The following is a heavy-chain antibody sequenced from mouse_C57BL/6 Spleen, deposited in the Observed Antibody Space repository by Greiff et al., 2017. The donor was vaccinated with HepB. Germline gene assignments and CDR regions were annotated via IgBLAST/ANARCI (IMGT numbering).Heavy chain of an antibody. CDR3: ARSGYYGSSYRFAY. CDR2: VLPGSGST. J-gene: IGHJ3*01. V-gene: IGHV1-9*01. Sequence: VQLQQSGAELMKPGASVKLSCKATGYTFTGYWIEWVKQRPGHGLEWIGEVLPGSGSTNYNEKFKGKATFTADTSSNTAYMQLSSLTTEDSDNYYCARSGYYGSSYRFAYWGQGTLVTVSA. CDR1: GYTFTGYW. D-gene: IGHD1-1*01.